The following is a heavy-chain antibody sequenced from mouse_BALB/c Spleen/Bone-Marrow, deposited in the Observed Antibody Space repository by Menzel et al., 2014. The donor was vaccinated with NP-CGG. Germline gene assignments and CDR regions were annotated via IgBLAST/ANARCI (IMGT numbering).Heavy chain of an antibody. Sequence: VHLVESGAELVRPGVSVKISCKGSGYTFTDYAMHWVKQSHAKSLEWIGVISTYYGDASYNQKFKGKATMTVDKSSSTAYTELARLTSKDSAIYYCARESIYYYGSTLDYWGQGTTLTVSS. J-gene: IGHJ2*01. CDR2: ISTYYGDA. CDR1: GYTFTDYA. CDR3: ARESIYYYGSTLDY. D-gene: IGHD1-1*01. V-gene: IGHV1S137*01.